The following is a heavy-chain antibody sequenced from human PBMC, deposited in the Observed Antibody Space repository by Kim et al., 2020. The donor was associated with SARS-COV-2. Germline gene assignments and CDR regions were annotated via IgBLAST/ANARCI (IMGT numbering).Heavy chain of an antibody. CDR3: ASGEDCSGGSCYLPFDY. V-gene: IGHV4-39*01. D-gene: IGHD2-15*01. CDR2: IYYSGIT. Sequence: SETLSLTCTVSGCSISSSSYYWGWIRQPPGQGLEWFGSIYYSGITYYNPSLKSRVTISVDTSKNQFSLKLSSVTAADTAVYYCASGEDCSGGSCYLPFDYWGQGTLVTVSS. CDR1: GCSISSSSYY. J-gene: IGHJ4*02.